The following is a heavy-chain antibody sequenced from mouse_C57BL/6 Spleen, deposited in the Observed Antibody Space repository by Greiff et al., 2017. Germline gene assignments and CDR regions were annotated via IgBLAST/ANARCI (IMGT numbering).Heavy chain of an antibody. CDR3: ARDDYDDLYAMDY. CDR1: GYSITSGYY. Sequence: EVQLQESGPGLVKPSQSLSLTCSVTGYSITSGYYWNWIRQFPGNKLEWMGYISYDGSNNYNPSLKNRISITRDTSKNQFFLKLNSVTTEDTATYYCARDDYDDLYAMDYWGQGTSVTVSS. D-gene: IGHD2-4*01. J-gene: IGHJ4*01. V-gene: IGHV3-6*01. CDR2: ISYDGSN.